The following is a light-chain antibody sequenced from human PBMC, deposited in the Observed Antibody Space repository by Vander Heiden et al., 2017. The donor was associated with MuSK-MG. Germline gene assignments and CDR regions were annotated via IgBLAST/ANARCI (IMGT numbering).Light chain of an antibody. J-gene: IGKJ2*01. V-gene: IGKV1-39*01. CDR1: QSISSY. CDR2: AAS. CDR3: QQSDSTPRT. Sequence: IQMTQPPAALSAAVGDRVTITCRESQSISSYSNWHQQKPGKAPKLLIYAASRLPSGVPSRFSGSESGTDFTLTISRLQPEDFATYYCQQSDSTPRTFGQGTKMEIK.